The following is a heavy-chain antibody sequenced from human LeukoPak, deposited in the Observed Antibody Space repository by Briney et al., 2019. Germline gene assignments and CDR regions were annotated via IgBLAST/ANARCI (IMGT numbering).Heavy chain of an antibody. CDR1: GFTFSSYW. CDR3: ARPTRGYDGLDY. J-gene: IGHJ4*02. CDR2: INGDGSGT. D-gene: IGHD5-12*01. Sequence: GGSLRLPCAASGFTFSSYWMYWLRQAPGKGLVWVSRINGDGSGTNYADSVKGRFTISSDNAKNTLYLHMNSLRVEDTAVYYCARPTRGYDGLDYWGQGTPVTVSS. V-gene: IGHV3-74*01.